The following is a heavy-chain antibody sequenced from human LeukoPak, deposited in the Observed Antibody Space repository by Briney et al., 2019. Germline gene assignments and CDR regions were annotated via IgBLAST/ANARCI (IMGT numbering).Heavy chain of an antibody. J-gene: IGHJ6*04. CDR3: AKGGRGFGELVYYYYGMDV. Sequence: GGSLRLSCAASGFTFSSYWMTWVRQAPGKGLEWVASIKQDGSDKNYVDSVKGRFTISRDNAKNSLYLQMNSLRDEDTAVYYCAKGGRGFGELVYYYYGMDVWGKGTTVTVSS. V-gene: IGHV3-7*01. CDR2: IKQDGSDK. D-gene: IGHD3-10*01. CDR1: GFTFSSYW.